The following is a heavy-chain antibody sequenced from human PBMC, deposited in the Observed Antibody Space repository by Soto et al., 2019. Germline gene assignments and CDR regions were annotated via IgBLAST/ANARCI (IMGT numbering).Heavy chain of an antibody. CDR2: LYTTGST. D-gene: IGHD6-19*01. CDR1: GGSISSYS. Sequence: SETLSLTCAVSGGSISSYSWIWIRQPAVEGLEWIGRLYTTGSTNYNPSLKSRVTISVDTSRNQFSLKMTSVTAAEAAVYYCARVGSGWEYYYAMDVWGQGTTVTVSS. CDR3: ARVGSGWEYYYAMDV. V-gene: IGHV4-4*07. J-gene: IGHJ6*02.